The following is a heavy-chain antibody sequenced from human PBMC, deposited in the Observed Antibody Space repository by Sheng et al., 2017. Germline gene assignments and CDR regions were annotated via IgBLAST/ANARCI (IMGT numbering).Heavy chain of an antibody. D-gene: IGHD1-26*01. CDR1: GFTFSNVW. J-gene: IGHJ4*02. Sequence: EVQLVESGGDLVKPGGPVRLSCAGSGFTFSNVWVTWVRQAPGKGLEWVGRIKSKSEGGTIDYAAPVKGRFIISRDDSKNTVYLQMNSLKAEDTAVYYCSDQGASAVGFWDQGTLVTVS. CDR2: IKSKSEGGTI. CDR3: SDQGASAVGF. V-gene: IGHV3-15*01.